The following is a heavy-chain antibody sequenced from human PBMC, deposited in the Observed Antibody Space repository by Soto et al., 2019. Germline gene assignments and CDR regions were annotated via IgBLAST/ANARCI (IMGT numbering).Heavy chain of an antibody. V-gene: IGHV3-33*01. CDR3: ARDGVGSTAYFGYFDY. CDR1: TVTFTGYG. CDR2: IRCDGSNI. J-gene: IGHJ4*02. D-gene: IGHD3-3*01. Sequence: QVELVESGGGVVQPGRSLRLSCAASTVTFTGYGMHWVRQAPGKGLEWVAVIRCDGSNIYYADSVKGRFTISRDNAKNMPYLQKNRLRAEDTAVYYWARDGVGSTAYFGYFDYWGLGTLVTVSS.